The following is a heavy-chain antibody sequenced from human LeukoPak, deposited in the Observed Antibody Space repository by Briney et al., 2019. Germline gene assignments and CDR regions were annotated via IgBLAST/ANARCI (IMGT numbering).Heavy chain of an antibody. J-gene: IGHJ5*02. V-gene: IGHV1-2*02. Sequence: ASVKVSCKASGYTFTGYYMHWVRQAPGQGLEWMGWINPNSGGTNYAQKFQGRVTMTRDTSISTAYMELSRLRSDDTAVYYCAGRSPDIVVVVAATVGWFDPWGQGTLVTVSS. CDR2: INPNSGGT. CDR1: GYTFTGYY. D-gene: IGHD2-15*01. CDR3: AGRSPDIVVVVAATVGWFDP.